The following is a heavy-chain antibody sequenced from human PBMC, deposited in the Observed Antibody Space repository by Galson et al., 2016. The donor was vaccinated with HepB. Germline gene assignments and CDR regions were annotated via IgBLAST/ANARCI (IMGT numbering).Heavy chain of an antibody. J-gene: IGHJ4*02. D-gene: IGHD6-19*01. CDR1: GYSPTKYW. V-gene: IGHV5-51*01. CDR2: IYPEDSDT. CDR3: ATHSVAESPDHFDS. Sequence: QSGAEVKKPGESVKISCKGSGYSPTKYWIAWVRQKPGKGLEWMGIIYPEDSDTKYSPSVQGHVTISADKSISTAYLQWSSLKASVTAMYYCATHSVAESPDHFDSWGQGALVTVSS.